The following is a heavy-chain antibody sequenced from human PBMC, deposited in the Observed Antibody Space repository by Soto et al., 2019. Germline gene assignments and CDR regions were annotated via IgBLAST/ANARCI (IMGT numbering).Heavy chain of an antibody. J-gene: IGHJ6*02. CDR1: GFTFSGHT. CDR2: ISSSGGYI. D-gene: IGHD6-13*01. V-gene: IGHV3-21*02. CDR3: AGRIAAGGGMDV. Sequence: EVQLVESGGGLVKPGGSLRLSCEASGFTFSGHTLTWVRQAPGKGLEWVSSISSSGGYIHYADSVKGRFTISRDNANNSLFLQMNSLRVEDTALYSCAGRIAAGGGMDVWGQGTTVSVSS.